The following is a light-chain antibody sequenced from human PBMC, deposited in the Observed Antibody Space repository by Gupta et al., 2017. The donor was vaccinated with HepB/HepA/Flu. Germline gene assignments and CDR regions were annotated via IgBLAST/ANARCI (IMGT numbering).Light chain of an antibody. CDR3: QQYHAWPRT. J-gene: IGKJ1*01. CDR1: QKIYNN. V-gene: IGKV3-15*01. Sequence: EIXMTXSXTTLSXXXGERATLSCRASQKIYNNLAWFQQKPVQAPRLLIYSASSRSTGIPARFSGSASGTEFTLTISSLQSEDSALYYCQQYHAWPRTFGQGTKVEIK. CDR2: SAS.